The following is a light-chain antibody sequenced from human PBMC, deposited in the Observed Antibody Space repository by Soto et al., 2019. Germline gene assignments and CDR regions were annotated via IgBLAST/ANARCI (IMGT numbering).Light chain of an antibody. CDR3: EEYDNSLWK. J-gene: IGKJ1*01. CDR2: DTS. CDR1: QRVSGGF. V-gene: IGKV3D-20*01. Sequence: VWKQSEANLSLYPADVAPRTCGTSQRVSGGFLAWYQQKPGLAPRLILYDTSFRATGIPDRFSGSGPGTDFALAISRLESEYFAVYNCEEYDNSLWKCGQGTKVDIK.